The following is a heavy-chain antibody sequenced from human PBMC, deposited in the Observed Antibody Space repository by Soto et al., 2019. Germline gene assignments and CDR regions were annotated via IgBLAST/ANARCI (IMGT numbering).Heavy chain of an antibody. D-gene: IGHD6-13*01. CDR2: IYYSGST. Sequence: QVQLQESGPGLVKPSQTLSLTCTVSGGSISSGGYYWSWIRQHPGKGLEWIGYIYYSGSTYYNPSLESRVTRSVDTSKNQYSLKLSSVTAADTAVYYCARDRGYSSPPYDAFDIWGQGTMVTVSS. J-gene: IGHJ3*02. V-gene: IGHV4-31*03. CDR1: GGSISSGGYY. CDR3: ARDRGYSSPPYDAFDI.